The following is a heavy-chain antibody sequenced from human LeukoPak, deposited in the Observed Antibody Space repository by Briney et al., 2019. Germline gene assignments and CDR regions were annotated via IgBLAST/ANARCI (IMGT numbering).Heavy chain of an antibody. V-gene: IGHV1-2*06. CDR2: INPNSGGT. J-gene: IGHJ4*02. CDR3: ARGGKDDLPKYYYDSSGFNY. D-gene: IGHD3-22*01. CDR1: GYTFTGYY. Sequence: ASVKVSCKASGYTFTGYYMHWVRQAPGQGLEWMGRINPNSGGTNYAQKFQGRVTMTRDTSISTAYMELSRLRSDDTAVYYCARGGKDDLPKYYYDSSGFNYWGQGTLVTVSS.